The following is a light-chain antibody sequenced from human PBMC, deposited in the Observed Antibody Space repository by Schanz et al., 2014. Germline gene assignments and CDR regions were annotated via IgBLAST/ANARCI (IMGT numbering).Light chain of an antibody. CDR2: DAS. V-gene: IGKV1-5*01. J-gene: IGKJ1*01. CDR1: QTIDTW. CDR3: LQSYNTPPWT. Sequence: DIRMTQSPSTLSSSVGDRVTITCRASQTIDTWLAWYQQKPGKAPNLLIYDASSLESGVPSRFSGSGSGTEFTLTISSLQPEDFATYYCLQSYNTPPWTFGQGTKVEIK.